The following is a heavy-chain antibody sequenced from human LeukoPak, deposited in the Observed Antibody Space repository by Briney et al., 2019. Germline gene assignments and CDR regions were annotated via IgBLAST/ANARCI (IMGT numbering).Heavy chain of an antibody. D-gene: IGHD4-17*01. CDR2: ISNRGDYI. CDR3: ARGTVTAPVRYYYYGMDV. CDR1: GFTFTSYS. J-gene: IGHJ6*02. Sequence: GGSLRLSCSASGFTFTSYSMNWVRQAPGKGLEWVSSISNRGDYIYYADSVKGRFTISRDNAKNTLYLQMNSLRAEDTAVYYCARGTVTAPVRYYYYGMDVWGQGTTVTVSS. V-gene: IGHV3-21*01.